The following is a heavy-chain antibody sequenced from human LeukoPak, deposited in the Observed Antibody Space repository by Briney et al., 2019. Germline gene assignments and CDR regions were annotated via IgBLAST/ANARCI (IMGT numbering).Heavy chain of an antibody. J-gene: IGHJ4*02. D-gene: IGHD5-24*01. Sequence: SETLSLTCTVSGGSISSSSYYWGWIRQPPGKGLEWIGSIYYSGSTYYNPSLKSRVTISVDTSKNQFSLKLSSVTAADTAVYYCARDPNPLSWGYNFAYVYWGQGTLVTVSS. CDR1: GGSISSSSYY. V-gene: IGHV4-39*07. CDR3: ARDPNPLSWGYNFAYVY. CDR2: IYYSGST.